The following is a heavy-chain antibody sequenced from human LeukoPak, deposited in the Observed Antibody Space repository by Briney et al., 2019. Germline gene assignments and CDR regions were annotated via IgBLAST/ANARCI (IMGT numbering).Heavy chain of an antibody. V-gene: IGHV1-2*02. Sequence: GASVKVSCKASGYTFTGYYMHWVRQAPGQGLEWMGWINPNSGGTNYAQKFQGRVTMTRDTSISTAYMELSRLRSDDTAVYYCARSAVDGYSSGWFLYYFDYWGQGTLVTVSS. J-gene: IGHJ4*02. CDR1: GYTFTGYY. D-gene: IGHD6-19*01. CDR3: ARSAVDGYSSGWFLYYFDY. CDR2: INPNSGGT.